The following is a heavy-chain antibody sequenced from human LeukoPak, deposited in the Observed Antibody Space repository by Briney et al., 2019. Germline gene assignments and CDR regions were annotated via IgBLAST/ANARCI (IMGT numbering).Heavy chain of an antibody. Sequence: SVKVSCKASGGTFSSYAISWVRQAPGQGLEWMGGIIPIFGTANYAQKFQGRVTITADESTSTAFMELSSLRSEDTAVYYCARAARRDGYNHFDYWGQGTLVTVSS. D-gene: IGHD5-24*01. CDR2: IIPIFGTA. V-gene: IGHV1-69*01. CDR3: ARAARRDGYNHFDY. CDR1: GGTFSSYA. J-gene: IGHJ4*02.